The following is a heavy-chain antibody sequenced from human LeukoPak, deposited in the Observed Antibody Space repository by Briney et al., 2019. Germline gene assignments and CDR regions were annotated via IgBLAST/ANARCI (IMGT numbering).Heavy chain of an antibody. CDR1: GFTFSSYD. Sequence: PWGSLRLSCSASGFTFSSYDTSWGRRAPGNGRQCVSTISGSGASTYDAESLKGRFTISRDNPGNTVYLQINSLRAEDTAVYYCAKLSRGVVPGEGYRSQGTMVSVSS. CDR3: AKLSRGVVPGEGY. D-gene: IGHD2-2*01. J-gene: IGHJ4*02. CDR2: ISGSGAST. V-gene: IGHV3-23*01.